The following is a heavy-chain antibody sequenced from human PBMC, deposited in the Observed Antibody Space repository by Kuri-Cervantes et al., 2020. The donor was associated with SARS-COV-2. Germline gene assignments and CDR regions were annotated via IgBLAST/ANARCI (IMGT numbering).Heavy chain of an antibody. J-gene: IGHJ6*02. V-gene: IGHV3-21*01. CDR2: ISSSSSYI. CDR1: GFTFSSYS. Sequence: GESLKISCAASGFTFSSYSMNWVRQAPGKGLEWVSSISSSSSYIYYADSVKGRFTISRDNAKNSLYLQMNSLRVEDTAVYYCARDGAAMVLNYYYGMDVWGQGTTVTVSS. D-gene: IGHD5-18*01. CDR3: ARDGAAMVLNYYYGMDV.